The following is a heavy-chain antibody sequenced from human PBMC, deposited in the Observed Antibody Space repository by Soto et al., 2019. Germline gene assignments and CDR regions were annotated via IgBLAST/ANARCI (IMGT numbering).Heavy chain of an antibody. CDR2: INAGSGSS. CDR3: ARERAVSANFFDY. J-gene: IGHJ4*02. Sequence: AASVKVSCKASGYTFTRYAIHWVRQAPGQGLEWMGWINAGSGSSRYSQNFQGRVTITRDTSASTAYMELSSLIFEDTGVYYCARERAVSANFFDYWGQGTLVPVSS. V-gene: IGHV1-3*01. D-gene: IGHD2-21*02. CDR1: GYTFTRYA.